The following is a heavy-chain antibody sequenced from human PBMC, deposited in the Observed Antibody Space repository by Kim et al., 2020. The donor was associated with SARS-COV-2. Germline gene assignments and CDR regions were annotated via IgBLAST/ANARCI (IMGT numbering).Heavy chain of an antibody. J-gene: IGHJ4*02. D-gene: IGHD4-17*01. CDR2: IIPIFGTA. Sequence: SVKVSCKASGGTFSSYAISWVRQAPGQGLEWMGGIIPIFGTANYAQKFQGRVTITADESTSTAYMELSSLRSEDTAVYYCARDAHYGDYVLDYWGQGTLVTVSS. V-gene: IGHV1-69*13. CDR1: GGTFSSYA. CDR3: ARDAHYGDYVLDY.